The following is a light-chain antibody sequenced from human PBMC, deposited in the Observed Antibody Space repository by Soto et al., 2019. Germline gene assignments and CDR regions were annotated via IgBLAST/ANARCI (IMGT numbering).Light chain of an antibody. V-gene: IGKV3-20*01. CDR2: GAS. CDR3: QQHGGSPSYT. CDR1: QSVSSNY. J-gene: IGKJ2*01. Sequence: EIVLTQSPGTLSLSPGERATLSCRASQSVSSNYLAWYQQKPGQAPGLLIYGASSRATGITDRFSGSGSGTDFTLTISRLEPEDFAVYYCQQHGGSPSYTFGQGTKLEIQ.